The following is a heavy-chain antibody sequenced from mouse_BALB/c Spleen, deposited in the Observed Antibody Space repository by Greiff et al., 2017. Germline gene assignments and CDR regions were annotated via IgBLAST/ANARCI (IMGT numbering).Heavy chain of an antibody. V-gene: IGHV7-3*02. D-gene: IGHD2-1*01. CDR2: IRNKANGYTT. Sequence: EVQLVESGGGLVQPGGSLRLSCATSGFTFTDYYMSWVRQPPGKALEWLGFIRNKANGYTTEYSASVKGRFTISRDNSQSILYLQMNTLRAEDSATYYCARDWGNSYYAMDYWGQGTSVTVSS. J-gene: IGHJ4*01. CDR1: GFTFTDYY. CDR3: ARDWGNSYYAMDY.